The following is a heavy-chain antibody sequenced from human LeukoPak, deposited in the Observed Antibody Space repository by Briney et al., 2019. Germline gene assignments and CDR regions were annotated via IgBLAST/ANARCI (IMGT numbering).Heavy chain of an antibody. V-gene: IGHV1-69*04. CDR2: IIAILGTG. Sequence: SVKVSCKASGGTFNSYVISWLRQAPGQGLEWMGRIIAILGTGKYAQKFQGRVTINADKSTSTAYMELSSLRSEDTAVYYCASSGLLNGYYMGASLDAFDIWGQGTMVTVSS. J-gene: IGHJ3*02. CDR3: ASSGLLNGYYMGASLDAFDI. CDR1: GGTFNSYV. D-gene: IGHD3-9*01.